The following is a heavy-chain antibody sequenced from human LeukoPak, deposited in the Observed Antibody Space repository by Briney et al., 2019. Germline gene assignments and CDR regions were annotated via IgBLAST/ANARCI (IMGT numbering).Heavy chain of an antibody. D-gene: IGHD1-1*01. J-gene: IGHJ5*02. CDR2: SNTNTGNP. V-gene: IGHV7-4-1*02. Sequence: ASVKVSCKASGYTVTSYAMNWVRQAPGQGREGMGWSNTNTGNPTYAQGFTGRFVFSFGTSVNTAYPQISSRKPDDTALYYCARQVKQGTVSWCAPWAGGTLVPVSS. CDR1: GYTVTSYA. CDR3: ARQVKQGTVSWCAP.